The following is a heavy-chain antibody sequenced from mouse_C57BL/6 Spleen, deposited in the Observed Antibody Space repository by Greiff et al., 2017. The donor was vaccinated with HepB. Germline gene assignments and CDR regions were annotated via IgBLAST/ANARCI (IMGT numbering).Heavy chain of an antibody. CDR3: TRRDWPFDY. J-gene: IGHJ2*01. D-gene: IGHD3-3*01. CDR2: IDPETGGT. V-gene: IGHV1-15*01. Sequence: VQLQQSGAELVRPGASVTLSCKASGYTFTDYEMHWVKQTPVHGLEWIGAIDPETGGTAYNQKFKGKAILTADKSSSTAYMEHRSLTSEDSAVYYCTRRDWPFDYWGQGTTLTVSS. CDR1: GYTFTDYE.